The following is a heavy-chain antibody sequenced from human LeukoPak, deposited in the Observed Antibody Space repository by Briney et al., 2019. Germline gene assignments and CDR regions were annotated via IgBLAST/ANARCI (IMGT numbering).Heavy chain of an antibody. CDR3: AHLSYYYDSSGYINYFDY. J-gene: IGHJ4*02. CDR2: IYWDDDK. CDR1: GFSLSTSGVG. Sequence: SGPTLVNPTQTLTLTCTFSGFSLSTSGVGVGWIRQPPGKALEWLALIYWDDDKRYSPSLKSRLTITKDTSKNQVVLTMTNMDPVDTATYYCAHLSYYYDSSGYINYFDYWGQGTPVTVSS. V-gene: IGHV2-5*02. D-gene: IGHD3-22*01.